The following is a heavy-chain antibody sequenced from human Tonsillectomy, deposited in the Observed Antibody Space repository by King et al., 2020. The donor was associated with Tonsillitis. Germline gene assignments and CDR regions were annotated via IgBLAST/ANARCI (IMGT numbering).Heavy chain of an antibody. J-gene: IGHJ4*02. CDR2: ISYDGSNK. CDR3: AKGSLLWFGELYTYFDY. CDR1: GFTFSSYG. D-gene: IGHD3-10*01. V-gene: IGHV3-30*18. Sequence: QLVQSGGGVVQPGRSLRLSCAASGFTFSSYGMHWVRQAPGKGLEWVAVISYDGSNKYYADSVKGRFTISRDNSKNTLYLQMSSLRAEDTAVYYCAKGSLLWFGELYTYFDYWGQGTLVTVSS.